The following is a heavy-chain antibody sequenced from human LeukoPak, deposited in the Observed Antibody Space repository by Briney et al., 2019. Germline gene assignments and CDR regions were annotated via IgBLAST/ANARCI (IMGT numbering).Heavy chain of an antibody. V-gene: IGHV1-2*02. CDR2: INPNSGGT. CDR3: ARMGYDLRIVTTVTSYYYYYMDV. CDR1: GYTFTGYY. J-gene: IGHJ6*03. Sequence: SSVKVSCKASGYTFTGYYMHWVRQAPGQGLEWMGWINPNSGGTNYAQKFQGRVTMTRDTSISTAYIELSRLRSDDTAVYYCARMGYDLRIVTTVTSYYYYYMDVWGKGTTVTVSS. D-gene: IGHD4-17*01.